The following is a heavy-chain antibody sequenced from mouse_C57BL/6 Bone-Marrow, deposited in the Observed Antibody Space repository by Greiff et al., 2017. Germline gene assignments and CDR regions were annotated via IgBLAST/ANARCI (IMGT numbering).Heavy chain of an antibody. CDR1: GYAFTNYL. V-gene: IGHV1-54*01. D-gene: IGHD1-1*01. CDR3: ARVGGLLRDYFDV. CDR2: INPGSGGT. J-gene: IGHJ2*01. Sequence: VQLQQSGAELVRPGTSVKVSCKASGYAFTNYLIEWVKQRPGQGLEWIGVINPGSGGTNYNEKFKGKATLTADKSSSTAYMQLSSLTSEDSAVYFCARVGGLLRDYFDVWGKGTTLTVSS.